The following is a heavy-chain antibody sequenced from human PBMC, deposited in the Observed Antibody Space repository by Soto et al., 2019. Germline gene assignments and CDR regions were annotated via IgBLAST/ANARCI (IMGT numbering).Heavy chain of an antibody. CDR1: GRSFSGYY. Sequence: PSETLSLTCAVYGRSFSGYYWNWIRQPPGKGLEWIGEINHSGSTNYNPSLKSRVTISVDTSKNQFSLKLSSVTAADTAVYYCARGWGRIFDYWGQGTLVTVS. CDR3: ARGWGRIFDY. V-gene: IGHV4-34*01. J-gene: IGHJ4*02. D-gene: IGHD7-27*01. CDR2: INHSGST.